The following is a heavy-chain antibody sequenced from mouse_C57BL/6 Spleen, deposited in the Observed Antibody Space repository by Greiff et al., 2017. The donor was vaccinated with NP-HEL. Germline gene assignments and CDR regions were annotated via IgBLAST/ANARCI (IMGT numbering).Heavy chain of an antibody. Sequence: QVQLQQSGAELVRPGASVTLSCKASGYTFTDYEMHWVKQTPVHGLEWIGAIDPETGGTAYNQKFKGKATLTADKSSSTAYMELRSLTSEDSAVYYCTGSDDYAWGQGTLVTVSA. CDR3: TGSDDYA. V-gene: IGHV1-15*01. CDR2: IDPETGGT. J-gene: IGHJ3*01. CDR1: GYTFTDYE. D-gene: IGHD2-4*01.